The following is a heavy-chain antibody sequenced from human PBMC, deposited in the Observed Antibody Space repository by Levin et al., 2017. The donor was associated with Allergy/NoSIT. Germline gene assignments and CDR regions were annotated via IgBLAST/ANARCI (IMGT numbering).Heavy chain of an antibody. Sequence: PGGSLRLSCAVYGGSFSGYYWSWIRQPPGKGLEWIGEINHSGSTNYNSSLILRVPLSVDTSKNQFSLKLLSVTAADTAVEDCARSWELLGRAVAYWGQGTLVTVSS. CDR2: INHSGST. D-gene: IGHD1-26*01. J-gene: IGHJ4*02. V-gene: IGHV4-34*01. CDR1: GGSFSGYY. CDR3: ARSWELLGRAVAY.